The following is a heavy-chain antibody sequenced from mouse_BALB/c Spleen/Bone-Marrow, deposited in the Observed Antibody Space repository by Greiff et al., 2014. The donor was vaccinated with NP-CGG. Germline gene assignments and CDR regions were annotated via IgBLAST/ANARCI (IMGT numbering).Heavy chain of an antibody. CDR1: GYTFTSTW. J-gene: IGHJ4*01. CDR3: TRDGVGGAMDY. Sequence: QVQLQQPGSVLVRPGDSVKLSCKASGYTFTSTWIHWAKQRPGQGLEWIGEIHPNSGNTKYNEKLKGKATLTADTSSSTAYVDLSSLNSEDSAVYYCTRDGVGGAMDYWGQGTSVTVSS. V-gene: IGHV1S130*01. D-gene: IGHD2-3*01. CDR2: IHPNSGNT.